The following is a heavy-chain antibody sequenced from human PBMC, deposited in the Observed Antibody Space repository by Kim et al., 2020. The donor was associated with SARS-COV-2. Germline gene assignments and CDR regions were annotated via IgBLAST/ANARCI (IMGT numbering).Heavy chain of an antibody. CDR2: IRSKINTYAT. V-gene: IGHV3-73*01. D-gene: IGHD3-9*01. CDR3: TRTXTFYXVLTDXGGGXFDI. Sequence: GGSLRLSCAASGFTFSGSGIHWVRQASGKGLEWVGRIRSKINTYATAYAASVKGRFTISRDDSKNPAYXQMNXXKTEXTAVYYCTRTXTFYXVLTDXGGGXFDIXXQGTVXSVSS. J-gene: IGHJ3*02. CDR1: GFTFSGSG.